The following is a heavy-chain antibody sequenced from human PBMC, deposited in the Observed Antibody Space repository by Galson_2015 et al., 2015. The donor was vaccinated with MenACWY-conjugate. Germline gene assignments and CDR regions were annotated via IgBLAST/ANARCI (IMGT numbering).Heavy chain of an antibody. CDR2: INTVNGNT. J-gene: IGHJ4*02. CDR3: ARDLMTTVTTFTYYFDY. CDR1: GYTFTNYA. V-gene: IGHV1-3*04. Sequence: SVKVSCKASGYTFTNYAIRWVRQAPGQSLEWMGWINTVNGNTKYSQTFQGRVTISRDTSARTAYVELSNLRSEDTAFYYCARDLMTTVTTFTYYFDYWGQGTLVTVSS. D-gene: IGHD4-17*01.